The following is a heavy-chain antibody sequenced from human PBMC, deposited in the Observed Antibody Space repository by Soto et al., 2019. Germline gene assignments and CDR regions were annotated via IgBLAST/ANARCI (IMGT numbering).Heavy chain of an antibody. CDR2: IYHGGST. J-gene: IGHJ4*02. V-gene: IGHV4-30-2*01. Sequence: PSETLSLTCAVSGGSISSGGYSWSWIRQPPGKGLEWIGYIYHGGSTYYNPSLKSRVTISVDRSKNQFSLKLSSVTAADTAVYYCARTVTTVVNRYFDYWGQGTLVTV. D-gene: IGHD4-17*01. CDR3: ARTVTTVVNRYFDY. CDR1: GGSISSGGYS.